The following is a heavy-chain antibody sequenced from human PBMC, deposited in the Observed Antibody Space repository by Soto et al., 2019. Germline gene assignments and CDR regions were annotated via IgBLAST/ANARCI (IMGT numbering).Heavy chain of an antibody. Sequence: QVQLQQLGAGLLKPSETLSLTCAVYGGSFSGYYWSWVRQPPGKGLEWIGEIERGGSTNYNPSLKYRVAISVDTSKNQLSLKVNSVTAADTAVYYCARGYGSGSYWAYWGHGTLVTVSS. J-gene: IGHJ4*01. D-gene: IGHD3-10*01. CDR3: ARGYGSGSYWAY. CDR2: IERGGST. V-gene: IGHV4-34*02. CDR1: GGSFSGYY.